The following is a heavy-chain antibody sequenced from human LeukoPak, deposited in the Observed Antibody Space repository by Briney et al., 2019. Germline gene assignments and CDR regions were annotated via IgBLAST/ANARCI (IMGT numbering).Heavy chain of an antibody. CDR3: ARVGVLNWFDP. V-gene: IGHV4-39*01. CDR2: IYYSGST. D-gene: IGHD1-26*01. Sequence: SETLSLTCTVSGGSISSSPYYWGWFRQAPGKGLEWIGNIYYSGSTFYNPSLKSRVTISVDTSKNQFSLKLSSVTAADTAVYYCARVGVLNWFDPWGQGTPVTVSS. J-gene: IGHJ5*02. CDR1: GGSISSSPYY.